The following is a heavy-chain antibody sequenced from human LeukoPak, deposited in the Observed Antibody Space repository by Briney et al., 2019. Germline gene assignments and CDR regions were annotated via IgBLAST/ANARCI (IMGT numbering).Heavy chain of an antibody. V-gene: IGHV3-53*01. D-gene: IGHD3-16*02. CDR2: IYSGGTT. CDR3: ARGGYSYGSQYYFDY. J-gene: IGHJ4*02. Sequence: GGSLRLSCAASGFTVSRNYMSWVRQAPGRGLEWVSVIYSGGTTYYADSVKGRFTISRDISKNTPYLQMNSLTAEDTAVYFCARGGYSYGSQYYFDYWGQGTPVTVFS. CDR1: GFTVSRNY.